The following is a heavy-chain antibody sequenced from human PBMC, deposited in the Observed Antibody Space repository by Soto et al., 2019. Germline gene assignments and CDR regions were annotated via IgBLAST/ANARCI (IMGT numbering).Heavy chain of an antibody. D-gene: IGHD3-10*01. CDR1: GFTFSSYS. J-gene: IGHJ4*02. CDR2: ISSSSSYI. V-gene: IGHV3-21*01. Sequence: GWSLRLSCAASGFTFSSYSMNWVRQAPGKGLEWVSSISSSSSYIYYADSVKGRFTISRDNAKNSLYLQMNSLRAEDTAVYYCARDRSGGNYFDYWGQGTLVTVSS. CDR3: ARDRSGGNYFDY.